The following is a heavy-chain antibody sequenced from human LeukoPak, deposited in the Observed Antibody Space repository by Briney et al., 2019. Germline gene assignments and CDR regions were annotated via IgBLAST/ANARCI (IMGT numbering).Heavy chain of an antibody. D-gene: IGHD1-26*01. CDR3: ARDQRYGGGSYYRAYYYYGMDV. V-gene: IGHV1-18*01. CDR2: ISAFNGNT. Sequence: TPLKVSCKASRYTFTSSGIRWVRQAPRQRLEWRGWISAFNGNTNEAQKLQGRVTMNTDTSTSTAYMELRSLRSDDTAVYYCARDQRYGGGSYYRAYYYYGMDVWGQGTTVTVSS. J-gene: IGHJ6*02. CDR1: RYTFTSSG.